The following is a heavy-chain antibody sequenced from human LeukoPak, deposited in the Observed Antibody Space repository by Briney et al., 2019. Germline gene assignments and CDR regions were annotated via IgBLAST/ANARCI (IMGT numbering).Heavy chain of an antibody. V-gene: IGHV3-23*01. Sequence: AGGSLRLSCAASGFTFSSYAVSWVRQAPGKGLEWVSTISGSGAYTYYADSVKGRFTISRDNSKNTLYLQMNSLRAEDTAVYYCARARIAAAGTFNWFDPWGQGTLVTVSS. D-gene: IGHD6-13*01. J-gene: IGHJ5*02. CDR2: ISGSGAYT. CDR3: ARARIAAAGTFNWFDP. CDR1: GFTFSSYA.